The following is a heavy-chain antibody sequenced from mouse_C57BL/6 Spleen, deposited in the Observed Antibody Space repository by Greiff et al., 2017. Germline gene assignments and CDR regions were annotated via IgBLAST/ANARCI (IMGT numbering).Heavy chain of an antibody. CDR1: GFSFNTYA. CDR3: VRSYDYGGGFDY. CDR2: IRSKSNNYAT. V-gene: IGHV10-1*01. D-gene: IGHD2-4*01. J-gene: IGHJ2*01. Sequence: VQLKESGGGLVQPKGSLKLSCAASGFSFNTYAMNWVRQAPGKGLEWVARIRSKSNNYATYYADSVKDRFTISRDDSESMLYLQMNNLKTEDTAMYYCVRSYDYGGGFDYWGQGTTLTVSS.